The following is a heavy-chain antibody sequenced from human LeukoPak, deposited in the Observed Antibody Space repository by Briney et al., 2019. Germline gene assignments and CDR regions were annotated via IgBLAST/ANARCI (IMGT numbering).Heavy chain of an antibody. CDR1: GGSISSGGYY. Sequence: SETLSLTCTVSGGSISSGGYYWSWIRQHPGKGLEWIGYIYYSGSTYYNPSLKSRVTISVDTSKNQFSLKLSSVTAADTAVYYCAREPPISAGDYPLWGQGTLVTVSS. CDR3: AREPPISAGDYPL. J-gene: IGHJ4*02. V-gene: IGHV4-31*03. D-gene: IGHD4-17*01. CDR2: IYYSGST.